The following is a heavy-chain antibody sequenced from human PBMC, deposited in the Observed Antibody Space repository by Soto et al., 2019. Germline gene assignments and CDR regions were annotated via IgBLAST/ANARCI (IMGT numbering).Heavy chain of an antibody. CDR1: GGTFSSYS. Sequence: QVQRVQSGAEVKKPGSSVKVSCKASGGTFSSYSINWVRQAPGQGLEWMGEIIPIFGTANYAQKFQGRVTITADESTSTAYMELSSLRSEDTAVYYCARDGGWHSGGIDYWGQGTLVTVSS. CDR3: ARDGGWHSGGIDY. V-gene: IGHV1-69*01. CDR2: IIPIFGTA. D-gene: IGHD2-15*01. J-gene: IGHJ4*02.